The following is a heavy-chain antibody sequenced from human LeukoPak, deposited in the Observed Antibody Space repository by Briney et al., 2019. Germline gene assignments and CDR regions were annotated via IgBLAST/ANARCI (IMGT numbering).Heavy chain of an antibody. CDR1: GFTFSSYG. CDR2: IRYDGSNK. CDR3: ARDKGGLLWFRELLFYFDY. Sequence: PGRSLRLSCASSGFTFSSYGMHWVRQAPGKGLEWVAVIRYDGSNKYYADSVKGRFTISRDNSKNTLYLQMNSLRAEDTAVYYCARDKGGLLWFRELLFYFDYWGQGTLVTVSS. D-gene: IGHD3-10*01. J-gene: IGHJ4*02. V-gene: IGHV3-33*01.